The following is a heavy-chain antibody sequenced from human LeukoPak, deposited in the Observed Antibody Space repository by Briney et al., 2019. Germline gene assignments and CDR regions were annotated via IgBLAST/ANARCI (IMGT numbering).Heavy chain of an antibody. V-gene: IGHV3-53*01. CDR3: ARASDSGSSLDD. D-gene: IGHD1-26*01. CDR2: IYSGGST. J-gene: IGHJ4*02. Sequence: GGSLRLSCAASGFTVSSNYMSWVRQAPGKGLEWVSVIYSGGSTYYADSVKGRFTISRDNAKNTLYLQMNSLRVEDTAVYYCARASDSGSSLDDWGQGTLVTVSS. CDR1: GFTVSSNY.